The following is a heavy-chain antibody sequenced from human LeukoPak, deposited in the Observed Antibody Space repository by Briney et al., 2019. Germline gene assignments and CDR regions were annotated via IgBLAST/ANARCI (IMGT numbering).Heavy chain of an antibody. D-gene: IGHD3-22*01. Sequence: SQTLSLTCTVSGGSISSGSYYWSWIRQPAGKGLEWIGRIYTSGSTNYNPSLKSRVTISVDTSKNQFSLNLSSVTAADTAVYYCARSYYDSSGPPGYWGQGTLVTVSS. CDR1: GGSISSGSYY. CDR2: IYTSGST. CDR3: ARSYYDSSGPPGY. J-gene: IGHJ4*02. V-gene: IGHV4-61*02.